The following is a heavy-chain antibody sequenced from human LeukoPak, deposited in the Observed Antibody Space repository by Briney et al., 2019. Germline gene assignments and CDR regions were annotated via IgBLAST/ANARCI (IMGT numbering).Heavy chain of an antibody. CDR1: VGSISISDYY. CDR3: ARERAVAEWGWYYYYYMDV. J-gene: IGHJ6*03. V-gene: IGHV4-39*07. D-gene: IGHD6-19*01. Sequence: SSETLSLTCTVPVGSISISDYYWGSIRHPPGNGLEWIGCSYYSGGTYYNQALKSRVTISVATSKNKFSLKLRSVTAADTAVYYCARERAVAEWGWYYYYYMDVWGKGTPVTVSS. CDR2: SYYSGGT.